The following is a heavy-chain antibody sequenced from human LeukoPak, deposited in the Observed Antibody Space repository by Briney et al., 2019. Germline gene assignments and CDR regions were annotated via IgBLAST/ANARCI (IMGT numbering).Heavy chain of an antibody. J-gene: IGHJ4*02. CDR3: AKDNWGRSFSDY. V-gene: IGHV3-23*01. CDR2: ISGSGGST. Sequence: PGGSLRLSCAASGFTFSSYAMSWVRQAPGKGLEWVSAISGSGGSTYYADSVKGRFTISRDNSTNTLYLQMNSLRAEATAVYYCAKDNWGRSFSDYWGQGTLVTVSS. D-gene: IGHD3-16*01. CDR1: GFTFSSYA.